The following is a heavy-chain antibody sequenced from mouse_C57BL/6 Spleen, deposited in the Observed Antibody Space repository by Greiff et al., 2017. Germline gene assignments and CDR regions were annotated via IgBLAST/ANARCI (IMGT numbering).Heavy chain of an antibody. CDR3: ARSSYSNYVGYFDV. V-gene: IGHV1-82*01. CDR1: GYAFSSSW. J-gene: IGHJ1*03. D-gene: IGHD2-5*01. Sequence: QVQLQQSGPELVKPGASVKISCKASGYAFSSSWMNWVKQRPGKGLEWIGRIYPGDGDTNYNGKFKGKATLTADKSSSTAYMQLSSLTSEASAVYFCARSSYSNYVGYFDVWGTGTTVTVSS. CDR2: IYPGDGDT.